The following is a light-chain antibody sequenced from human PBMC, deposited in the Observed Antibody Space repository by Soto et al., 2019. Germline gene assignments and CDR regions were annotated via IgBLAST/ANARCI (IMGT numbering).Light chain of an antibody. CDR3: QQYVSSPFA. V-gene: IGKV3-20*01. CDR2: GAS. Sequence: EIVLAQSPGTLSLSPGDRATLSCRASKSVTNSFLAWYQQKPGQAPRLLIYGASRRATGIPDRFTGSGSGTDFTLTISRLEPEDFAVYYCQQYVSSPFAFGQGTKVEI. J-gene: IGKJ1*01. CDR1: KSVTNSF.